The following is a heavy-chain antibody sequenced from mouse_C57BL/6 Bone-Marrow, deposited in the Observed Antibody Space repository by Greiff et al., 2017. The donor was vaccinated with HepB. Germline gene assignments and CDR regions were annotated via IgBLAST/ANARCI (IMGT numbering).Heavy chain of an antibody. D-gene: IGHD2-3*01. CDR1: GFTFSSYG. Sequence: DVMLVESGGDLVKPGGSLKLSCAASGFTFSSYGMSWVRQTPDKRLEWVATISSGGSYTYYPDSVKGRFTITRDNAKNTLYLQMSSLKSEDTAMYYCARGPIYDGFPDYWGQGTTLTVSS. V-gene: IGHV5-6*02. J-gene: IGHJ2*01. CDR3: ARGPIYDGFPDY. CDR2: ISSGGSYT.